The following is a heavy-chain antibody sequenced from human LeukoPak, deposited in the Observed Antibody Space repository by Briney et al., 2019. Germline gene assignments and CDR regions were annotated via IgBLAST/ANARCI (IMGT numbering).Heavy chain of an antibody. Sequence: SETLSLTCTVSGGSISSSSYYWGWIRQPPGKGLEWIGSIYYSGSTYYNPSLKSRVTISVDTSKSQFSLKLSSVTAADTAVYYCARLRIAAAGTSVRFDYWGQGTLVTVSS. CDR2: IYYSGST. V-gene: IGHV4-39*01. CDR1: GGSISSSSYY. CDR3: ARLRIAAAGTSVRFDY. J-gene: IGHJ4*02. D-gene: IGHD6-13*01.